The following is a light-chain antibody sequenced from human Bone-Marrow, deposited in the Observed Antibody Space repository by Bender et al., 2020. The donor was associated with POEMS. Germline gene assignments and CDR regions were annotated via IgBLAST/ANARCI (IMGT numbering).Light chain of an antibody. CDR1: SSNIRAHA. CDR2: SSP. V-gene: IGLV1-44*01. Sequence: QSVLTQPPSASGTPGQRVTISCSGGSSNIRAHAVNWYQHLPGTAPKLLIYSSPLRPSEVPDRFSVSRSGTSASLAISGLQSEDEADYYCAVWDDSLNGWVFGGGTKLTVL. J-gene: IGLJ3*02. CDR3: AVWDDSLNGWV.